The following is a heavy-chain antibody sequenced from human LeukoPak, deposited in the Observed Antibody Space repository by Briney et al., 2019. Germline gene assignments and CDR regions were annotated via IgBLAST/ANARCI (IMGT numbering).Heavy chain of an antibody. CDR1: GFTFNTYE. CDR3: ARDMVAGGPDY. J-gene: IGHJ4*02. V-gene: IGHV3-48*03. D-gene: IGHD6-19*01. Sequence: GGSLRLSCAASGFTFNTYEMNWVRQTPGKGLEWVSYISTSGSIIYYADSVKGRFTISRDNAKNSLYLQMNSLRAEDTAVYYCARDMVAGGPDYWGQGTLVTVSS. CDR2: ISTSGSII.